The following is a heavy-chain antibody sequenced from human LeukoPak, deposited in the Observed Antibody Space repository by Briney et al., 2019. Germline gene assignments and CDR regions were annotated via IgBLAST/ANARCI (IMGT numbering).Heavy chain of an antibody. J-gene: IGHJ4*02. D-gene: IGHD3-3*01. CDR2: IYTSGST. V-gene: IGHV4-61*02. CDR1: GDSISSGSYY. CDR3: ASQFYDFGRFDY. Sequence: PSQTLSLTCTVSGDSISSGSYYWSWIRQPAGKGLEWIGRIYTSGSTNYNPSLKSRVTISVDTSKNQFSLKLSSVTAADTAVYYCASQFYDFGRFDYWGQGTLVTVSS.